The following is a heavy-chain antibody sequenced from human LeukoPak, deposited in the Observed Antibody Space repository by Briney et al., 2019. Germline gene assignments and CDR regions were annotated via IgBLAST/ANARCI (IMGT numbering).Heavy chain of an antibody. CDR3: ARGDYDILTGYPNWFDP. CDR1: GYTFTGYY. D-gene: IGHD3-9*01. J-gene: IGHJ5*02. V-gene: IGHV1-2*02. CDR2: INPNSGGT. Sequence: ASVKVSCKASGYTFTGYYMHWVRQAPGQGLGWMGWINPNSGGTNYAQKFQGRVTMTRDTSISTAYMELSRLRSDDTAVYYCARGDYDILTGYPNWFDPWGQGTLVTVSS.